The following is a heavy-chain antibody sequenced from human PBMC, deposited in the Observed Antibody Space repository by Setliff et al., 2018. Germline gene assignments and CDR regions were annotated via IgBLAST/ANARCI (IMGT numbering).Heavy chain of an antibody. CDR1: GGSISSSSYY. V-gene: IGHV4-39*07. D-gene: IGHD6-13*01. CDR2: IYYSGST. CDR3: ARVLAAAGYYYYGMDV. J-gene: IGHJ6*02. Sequence: SETLSLTCTVSGGSISSSSYYWGWIRQPPGKGLEWIGSIYYSGSTYYNLSLKSRVTISVDTSKNQFSLKLSSVTAADTAVYYCARVLAAAGYYYYGMDVWGQGTTVTVSS.